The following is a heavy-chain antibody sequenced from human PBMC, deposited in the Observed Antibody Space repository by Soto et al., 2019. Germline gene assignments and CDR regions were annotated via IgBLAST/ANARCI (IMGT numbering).Heavy chain of an antibody. J-gene: IGHJ6*02. V-gene: IGHV4-39*02. CDR2: IYYSGST. D-gene: IGHD1-26*01. Sequence: SETLSLTCTVSGGSISSSSYYWGWIRQPPGKGLEWIGSIYYSGSTYYNPSLKSRVTISVDTSKNQFSLKLSSVTAADTAVYYCAREGGLYYYYYYGMDVWGQGTTVTVSS. CDR1: GGSISSSSYY. CDR3: AREGGLYYYYYYGMDV.